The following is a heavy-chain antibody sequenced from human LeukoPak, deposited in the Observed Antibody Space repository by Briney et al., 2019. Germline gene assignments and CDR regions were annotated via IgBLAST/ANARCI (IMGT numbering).Heavy chain of an antibody. CDR2: IHYSGST. J-gene: IGHJ4*02. D-gene: IGHD3-22*01. CDR1: GGSISSYY. CDR3: ARSEQLIRTFDY. V-gene: IGHV4-59*08. Sequence: SETLSLTCTVSGGSISSYYWSWIRQPPGKGLEWIGYIHYSGSTNYNPSLKSRVTISVDTSKNQFSLKLSSVTAADTAVYYCARSEQLIRTFDYWGQGTLVTVSS.